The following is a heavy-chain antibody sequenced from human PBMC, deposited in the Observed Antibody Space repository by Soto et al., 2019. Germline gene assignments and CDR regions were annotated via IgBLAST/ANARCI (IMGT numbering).Heavy chain of an antibody. CDR1: GYTFTYRY. D-gene: IGHD1-1*01. J-gene: IGHJ4*02. CDR2: ITPFNGNT. V-gene: IGHV1-45*02. CDR3: AITTGTYYFDY. Sequence: ASVKVSCKASGYTFTYRYLHWVRQAPGQALEWMGWITPFNGNTNYAQKFQDRVTITRDRSMSTAYMELSSLRSEDTAMYYCAITTGTYYFDYWGQGTLVTVSS.